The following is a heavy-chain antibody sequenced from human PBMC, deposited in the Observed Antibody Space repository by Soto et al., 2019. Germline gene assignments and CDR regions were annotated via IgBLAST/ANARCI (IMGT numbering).Heavy chain of an antibody. CDR2: IYPGDSDT. CDR1: GDSCVSYW. J-gene: IGHJ5*02. Sequence: GVLIRVSWKVAGDSCVSYWVGWVRQIPGKGLEWMGIIYPGDSDTRYSPSFQGQVTISADKSISTAYLQWSSLKASDTAMYYCARLPITVLYNWLDPCGPGTLVTVSS. V-gene: IGHV5-51*01. D-gene: IGHD1-20*01. CDR3: ARLPITVLYNWLDP.